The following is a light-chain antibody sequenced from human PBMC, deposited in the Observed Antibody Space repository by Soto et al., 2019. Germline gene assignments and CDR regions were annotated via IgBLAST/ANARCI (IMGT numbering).Light chain of an antibody. J-gene: IGLJ2*01. CDR3: QVWDSSSDHPL. CDR1: NIGSKS. V-gene: IGLV3-21*04. Sequence: SYELTQPPSVSVAPGKTASITCGGNNIGSKSVHWYQQKPGQAPVLVIYYDNDRPSGIPERFSGSNSGNTATLTISRVEAGDEADYFCQVWDSSSDHPLFGGGTKVTVL. CDR2: YDN.